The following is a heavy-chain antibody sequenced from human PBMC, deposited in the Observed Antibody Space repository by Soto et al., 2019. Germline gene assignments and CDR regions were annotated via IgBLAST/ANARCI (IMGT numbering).Heavy chain of an antibody. J-gene: IGHJ4*02. CDR1: GYTFTSSG. Sequence: SSVKLSCKASGYTFTSSGISWVRQAPGQGLEWMGWISAYNGNTNYAQKLQGRVTMTTDTSTSTAYMELRSLRSDDTAVYYCARVSYSSGWYVLWGQRPLVPVSS. D-gene: IGHD6-19*01. V-gene: IGHV1-18*01. CDR2: ISAYNGNT. CDR3: ARVSYSSGWYVL.